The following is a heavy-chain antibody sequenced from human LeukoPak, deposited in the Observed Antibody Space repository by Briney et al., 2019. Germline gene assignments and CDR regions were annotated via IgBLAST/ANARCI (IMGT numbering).Heavy chain of an antibody. CDR3: AKRSGGNQGYFDY. V-gene: IGHV3-23*01. D-gene: IGHD3-16*01. CDR2: ISGSGGST. CDR1: GFTFSSYA. Sequence: PGGSLRLSCAASGFTFSSYAMSWVRQAPGKGLEWVSAISGSGGSTYYADSVKGRFTISRDNSKSTLYLQMNSLRAEDTAVYYCAKRSGGNQGYFDYWGQGTLVTVSS. J-gene: IGHJ4*02.